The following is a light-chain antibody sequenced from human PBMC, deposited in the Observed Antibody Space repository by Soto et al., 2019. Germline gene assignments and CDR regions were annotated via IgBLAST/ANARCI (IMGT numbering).Light chain of an antibody. Sequence: QSVLTQPASVSGSPGQSITISCAATSSDFGGYNFVSWYQQHPAKAPKLIIYEVSNRPSGVSNRFSGSKSGNTASLTISGLQAEDEADYYCSSYTSSSIVVFGGGTKVTVL. CDR2: EVS. J-gene: IGLJ2*01. CDR1: SSDFGGYNF. V-gene: IGLV2-14*01. CDR3: SSYTSSSIVV.